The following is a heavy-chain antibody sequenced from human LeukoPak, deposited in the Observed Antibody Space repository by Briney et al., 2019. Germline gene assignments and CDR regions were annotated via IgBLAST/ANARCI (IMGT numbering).Heavy chain of an antibody. J-gene: IGHJ4*02. CDR1: GFTVSNHY. CDR3: VRGAARMVEVARIISFEY. Sequence: GGALRHSCPASGFTVSNHYMSWLRQPPGKGLEGVSVIYSGCSTSHAHPMMGGVTISRHHTKIKQYPQISNLQAENTAVYYFVRGAARMVEVARIISFEYWGRGTLVTVAS. D-gene: IGHD5-24*01. V-gene: IGHV3-53*01. CDR2: IYSGCST.